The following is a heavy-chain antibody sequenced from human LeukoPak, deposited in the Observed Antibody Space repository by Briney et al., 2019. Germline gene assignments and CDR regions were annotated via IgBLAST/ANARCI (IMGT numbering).Heavy chain of an antibody. Sequence: SETLSLTCTVPGGSISSNYWSWIRQPAGRGLEWIGRIYTSGSTNYNPSLKSRVTISVDKSKNQVPLKLSSVTAADTAVYYCAGPPTGTGGYWGQGTLVTVSS. CDR1: GGSISSNY. CDR2: IYTSGST. D-gene: IGHD1-1*01. J-gene: IGHJ4*02. V-gene: IGHV4-4*07. CDR3: AGPPTGTGGY.